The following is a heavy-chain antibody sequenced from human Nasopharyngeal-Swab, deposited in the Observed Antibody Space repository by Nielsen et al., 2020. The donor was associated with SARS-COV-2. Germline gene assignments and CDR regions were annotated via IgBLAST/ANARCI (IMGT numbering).Heavy chain of an antibody. Sequence: KGLWKGAGWTCTSYYMHWVRQAPGQGLEWMGIINPSGGSTSYAQKFQGRVTMTRDTSTSTVYMELSSLRSEDTAVYHCARAEMRTTVTTYWNYWGQGTLVTVSS. CDR2: INPSGGST. CDR1: GWTCTSYY. J-gene: IGHJ4*02. V-gene: IGHV1-46*01. D-gene: IGHD4-17*01. CDR3: ARAEMRTTVTTYWNY.